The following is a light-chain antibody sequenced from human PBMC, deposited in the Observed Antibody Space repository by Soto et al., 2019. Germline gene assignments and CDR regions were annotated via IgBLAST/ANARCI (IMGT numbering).Light chain of an antibody. V-gene: IGLV1-51*01. CDR1: SSNIGNNY. J-gene: IGLJ2*01. CDR3: GTWDSSLSGVV. CDR2: DNN. Sequence: QSVLTQPPSVSAAPGQTVTISCSGSSSNIGNNYVSWYQQLPGTAPKLLIYDNNKRPSGIPDRFSGSKSGTSATLGITGLQTGDEADYYCGTWDSSLSGVVFGGGTKVTVL.